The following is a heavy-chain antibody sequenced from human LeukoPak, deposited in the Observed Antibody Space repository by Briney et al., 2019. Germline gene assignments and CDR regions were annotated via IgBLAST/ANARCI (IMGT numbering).Heavy chain of an antibody. Sequence: GGSLRLSCAASGFTFSSYAMNWVRQAPGKGLEWVSAISGSGGSTLYADFVKGRFTISRDNSKNTLYLQMNSLRAEDTAVYYCAKDVVRDGYNYFDYWGQGTLVTVSS. D-gene: IGHD5-24*01. J-gene: IGHJ4*02. CDR3: AKDVVRDGYNYFDY. CDR2: ISGSGGST. CDR1: GFTFSSYA. V-gene: IGHV3-23*01.